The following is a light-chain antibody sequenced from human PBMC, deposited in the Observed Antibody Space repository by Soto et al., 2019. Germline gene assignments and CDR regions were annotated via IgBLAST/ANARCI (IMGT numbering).Light chain of an antibody. CDR1: SSDVGGYNF. Sequence: QSALTQPPSAAGSPGQTVTISCTGTSSDVGGYNFVSWYRQYPGKVPKLMVYEVNKRPSGVPDLFSGSKSGNTASLIVSGLQADDEADYDCSSYAGGNNVFGTGTKLTVL. CDR3: SSYAGGNNV. J-gene: IGLJ1*01. V-gene: IGLV2-8*01. CDR2: EVN.